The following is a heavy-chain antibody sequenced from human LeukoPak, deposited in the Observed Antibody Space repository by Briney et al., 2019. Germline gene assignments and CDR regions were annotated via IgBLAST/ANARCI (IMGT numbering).Heavy chain of an antibody. Sequence: GSLRLSCAASGFTFSNYAMSWVRQTPGKGLEWVSVISASGSTTDYADSVKGRFTISRDNSKNTLYLQMNSLRVDDTAVYYCAKEYPTWVGYNWVDPWGQGTLVTVSS. CDR3: AKEYPTWVGYNWVDP. CDR1: GFTFSNYA. D-gene: IGHD1-26*01. CDR2: ISASGSTT. J-gene: IGHJ5*02. V-gene: IGHV3-23*01.